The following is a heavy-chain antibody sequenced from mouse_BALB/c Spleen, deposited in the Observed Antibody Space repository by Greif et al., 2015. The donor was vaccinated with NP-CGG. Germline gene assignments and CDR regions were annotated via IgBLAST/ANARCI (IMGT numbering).Heavy chain of an antibody. D-gene: IGHD3-3*01. V-gene: IGHV14-3*02. J-gene: IGHJ2*01. Sequence: EVKLVESGAELVKPGASVKLSCTASGFNIKDTYMHWVKQWPEQGLEWIGRIDPANGNTKYDPKFQGKATITADTSSNTAYLRLSSLTSEDTAVYYCAGTYFDYWGQGTTLTVSS. CDR3: AGTYFDY. CDR2: IDPANGNT. CDR1: GFNIKDTY.